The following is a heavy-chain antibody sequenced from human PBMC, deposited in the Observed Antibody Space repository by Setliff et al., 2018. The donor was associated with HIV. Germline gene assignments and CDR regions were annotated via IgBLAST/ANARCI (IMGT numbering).Heavy chain of an antibody. CDR2: ISSGNDII. CDR3: ARGQIGYGDYDLNWFDP. Sequence: GGSLRLSCAASGFTFSDYYMSWIRQAPGKGMEWILYISSGNDIIYYADSVKGRFTISRDNAKSSLYLQMNSLRAEDTAIYYCARGQIGYGDYDLNWFDPWGQGTLVTVSS. D-gene: IGHD4-17*01. V-gene: IGHV3-11*04. CDR1: GFTFSDYY. J-gene: IGHJ5*02.